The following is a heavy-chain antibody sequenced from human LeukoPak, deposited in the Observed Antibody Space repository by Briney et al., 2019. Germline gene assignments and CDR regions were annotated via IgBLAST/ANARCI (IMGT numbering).Heavy chain of an antibody. J-gene: IGHJ4*02. CDR1: GGSISRGTYY. CDR2: IYYSGSV. Sequence: SSQTLSLTCTVSGGSISRGTYYWSWIRQPPGKGLEWIGYIYYSGSVYYNPSLKSRVTISVDTSKNQFSLKLSSVTAADTAVYYCARGSGYFDYWGQGTLVTVSS. V-gene: IGHV4-31*03. D-gene: IGHD1-26*01. CDR3: ARGSGYFDY.